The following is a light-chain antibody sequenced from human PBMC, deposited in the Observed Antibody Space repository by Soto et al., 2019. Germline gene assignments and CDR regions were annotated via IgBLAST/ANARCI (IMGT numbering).Light chain of an antibody. CDR1: QSVSSY. J-gene: IGKJ4*01. CDR2: DAF. Sequence: EIVVTQSPATLSLSPGERASLSCRASQSVSSYLAWYQQKPGQAPRLLIYDAFKRATGIPARFSGSGSGTDFTLIISSLEPEDFAVYYCQQRSNWPSTFGGGTKVEVK. V-gene: IGKV3-11*01. CDR3: QQRSNWPST.